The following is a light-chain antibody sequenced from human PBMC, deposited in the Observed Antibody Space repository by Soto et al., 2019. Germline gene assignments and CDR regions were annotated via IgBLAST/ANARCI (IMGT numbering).Light chain of an antibody. J-gene: IGKJ1*01. CDR1: QSVSSSY. CDR3: QQYGSSRWT. CDR2: GAS. V-gene: IGKV3-20*01. Sequence: EIVLTQSPGTLSLSPGERPTLSCRASQSVSSSYLAWYQQKPGQAPRLLIYGASSRATGIPDRFSGSGSGTDFTLTISRLEPEDFAVYYCQQYGSSRWTFGQGTKVDIK.